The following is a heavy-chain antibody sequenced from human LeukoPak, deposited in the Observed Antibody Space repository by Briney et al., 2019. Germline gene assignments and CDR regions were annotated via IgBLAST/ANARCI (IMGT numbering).Heavy chain of an antibody. Sequence: SETLSLTCTVSGYSISSGYYWGWIRQPPGKGLEWIGSIYHSGSTYYNPSLKSRVTISVDTSKNQFSLKLSSVTAADTAVYYCAGGGQLGDFDYWGQGTLVTVSS. CDR1: GYSISSGYY. D-gene: IGHD6-6*01. CDR2: IYHSGST. J-gene: IGHJ4*02. V-gene: IGHV4-38-2*02. CDR3: AGGGQLGDFDY.